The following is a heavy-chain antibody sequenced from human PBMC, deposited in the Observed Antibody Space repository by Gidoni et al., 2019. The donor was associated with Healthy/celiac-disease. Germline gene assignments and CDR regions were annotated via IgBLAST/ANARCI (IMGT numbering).Heavy chain of an antibody. D-gene: IGHD5-12*01. V-gene: IGHV1-2*07. CDR3: ARVRDGYNGDAFDI. CDR2: INPNSGGT. Sequence: QVQLVQSGSEVKKPGASWKVSCKASGYTFTGYYMHWVRQAPGQGLEWMGWINPNSGGTNYAHKFQGRVTMTRDTSISTAYMELSRLRSDDTAVYYCARVRDGYNGDAFDIWGQGTMVTVSS. CDR1: GYTFTGYY. J-gene: IGHJ3*02.